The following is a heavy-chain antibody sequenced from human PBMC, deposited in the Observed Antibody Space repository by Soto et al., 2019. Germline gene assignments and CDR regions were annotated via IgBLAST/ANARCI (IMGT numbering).Heavy chain of an antibody. CDR3: ARDPYCTNGVCYIFDY. D-gene: IGHD2-8*01. J-gene: IGHJ4*02. Sequence: PGGSMRLSCAASGFTISSYSVNWVRQDPGKGLEWVSSISSSSSYIYYADSVKGRFTISRDNAKNSLYLQMNSLRAEDTAVYYCARDPYCTNGVCYIFDYWGQGTLVTVSS. V-gene: IGHV3-21*01. CDR1: GFTISSYS. CDR2: ISSSSSYI.